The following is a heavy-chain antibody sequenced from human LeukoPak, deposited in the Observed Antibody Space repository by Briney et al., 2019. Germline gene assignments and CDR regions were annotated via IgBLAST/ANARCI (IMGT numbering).Heavy chain of an antibody. CDR1: GFTFSDYY. CDR2: ISSSSSYI. V-gene: IGHV3-11*06. J-gene: IGHJ6*03. Sequence: GGSLRLSCAASGFTFSDYYMSWIRQAPGKGLEWVSSISSSSSYIYYADSVKGRFTISRDNAKNSLYLQMNSLRAEDTAVYYCARGNQPLGSYYYYYMDVWGKGTTVTVSS. D-gene: IGHD1-14*01. CDR3: ARGNQPLGSYYYYYMDV.